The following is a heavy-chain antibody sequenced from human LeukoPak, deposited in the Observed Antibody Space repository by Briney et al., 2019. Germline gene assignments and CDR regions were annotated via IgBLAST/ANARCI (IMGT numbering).Heavy chain of an antibody. J-gene: IGHJ3*02. V-gene: IGHV1-69*13. D-gene: IGHD4-17*01. CDR1: GYTFTSYD. CDR2: IIPIFGTP. CDR3: ASVTTVTTKGHGAFDI. Sequence: GASVKVSCKASGYTFTSYDINWVRQAPGQGLEWMGGIIPIFGTPNYAQNFQGRVTITADESTSTAYMELSSLRSEDTAVYYCASVTTVTTKGHGAFDIWGQGTMVTVSS.